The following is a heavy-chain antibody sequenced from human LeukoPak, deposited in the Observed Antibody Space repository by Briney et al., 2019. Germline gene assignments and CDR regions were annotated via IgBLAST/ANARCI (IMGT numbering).Heavy chain of an antibody. CDR3: ARVGSWDAIDL. CDR2: ITSDGVKT. J-gene: IGHJ3*01. Sequence: GGSLRLSCAASGFTFSNYAMHWVRQAPGKGPEYVSAITSDGVKTYYADSVKGRFTISRDNSRSTLSLQMGNLRAEDMAVYYCARVGSWDAIDLWGQGTMVTVSS. V-gene: IGHV3-64*02. CDR1: GFTFSNYA. D-gene: IGHD1-26*01.